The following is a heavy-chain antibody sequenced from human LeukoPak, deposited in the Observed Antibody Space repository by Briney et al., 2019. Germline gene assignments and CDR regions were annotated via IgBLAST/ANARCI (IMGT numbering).Heavy chain of an antibody. V-gene: IGHV4-61*01. J-gene: IGHJ2*01. Sequence: SETLSPTCTVSGGSVSSGSYYWSWIRQPPGKGLEWIGYIYYSGSTNYNPSLKSRVTISVDTSKNQFSLKLSSVTAADTAVYYCARVRTEGPTDWYFDLWGRGTLVTVSS. CDR3: ARVRTEGPTDWYFDL. CDR1: GGSVSSGSYY. CDR2: IYYSGST. D-gene: IGHD1-14*01.